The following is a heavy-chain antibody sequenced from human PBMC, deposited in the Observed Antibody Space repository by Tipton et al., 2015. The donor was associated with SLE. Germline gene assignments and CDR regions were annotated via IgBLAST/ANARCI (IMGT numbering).Heavy chain of an antibody. Sequence: QLVQSGAEVKKPGASVKVSCKASGYTFTNYGISWVRQAPGQGLEWMGWISPYNGNTKYAQKLQGRVTMTTDKSTSTAYMELRSLRSDDTAVYYCARDRSAVKGDAFDIWGQGTMVTVSS. CDR1: GYTFTNYG. V-gene: IGHV1-18*04. J-gene: IGHJ3*02. CDR3: ARDRSAVKGDAFDI. CDR2: ISPYNGNT.